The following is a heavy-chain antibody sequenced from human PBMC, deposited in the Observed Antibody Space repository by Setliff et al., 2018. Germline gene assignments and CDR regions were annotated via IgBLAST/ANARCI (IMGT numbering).Heavy chain of an antibody. J-gene: IGHJ3*02. D-gene: IGHD2-2*01. CDR1: GGSISSSNW. CDR2: IYHSGST. V-gene: IGHV4-4*02. Sequence: SETLSLTCAVSGGSISSSNWWSWVRQPPGKGLEWIGEIYHSGSTNYNPSLKSRVTISVDTSKNQFSLKLNYVTAADTAVYYCAGALGYCSRTSCYADAFDIWGQGTMVTVSS. CDR3: AGALGYCSRTSCYADAFDI.